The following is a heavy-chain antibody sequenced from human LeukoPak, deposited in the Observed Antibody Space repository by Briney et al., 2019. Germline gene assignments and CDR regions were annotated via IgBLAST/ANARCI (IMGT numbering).Heavy chain of an antibody. Sequence: SETLSLTCAVYGGSFSGYYWSWIRQPPGKGREWIGEINHTGSTNYHPSLKSRVTISVDTSKNQFSLKLSSVTAADTAVYYCARVSALRSYYYYGMDVWGQGTTVTVSS. CDR2: INHTGST. V-gene: IGHV4-34*01. J-gene: IGHJ6*02. CDR1: GGSFSGYY. CDR3: ARVSALRSYYYYGMDV.